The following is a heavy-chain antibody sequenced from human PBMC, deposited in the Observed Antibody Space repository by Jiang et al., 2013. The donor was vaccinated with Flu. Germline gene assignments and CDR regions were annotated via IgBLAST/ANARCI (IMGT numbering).Heavy chain of an antibody. Sequence: GTTNYAQKFQGRVTITADKSTSXAYMELNSLRSEDTAIYYCARSIAARLIYYYYGMDVWGKGTTVTVSS. V-gene: IGHV1-69*06. CDR2: GTT. D-gene: IGHD6-6*01. CDR3: ARSIAARLIYYYYGMDV. J-gene: IGHJ6*04.